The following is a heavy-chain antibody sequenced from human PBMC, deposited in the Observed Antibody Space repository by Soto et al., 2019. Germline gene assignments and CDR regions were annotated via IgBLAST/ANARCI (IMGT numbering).Heavy chain of an antibody. CDR2: INHSGST. CDR1: GGSFSGYY. Sequence: SETLSLTCAVYGGSFSGYYWSWIRQPPGKGLEWIGEINHSGSTNYNPSLKSRVTISVDTSKNQFSLKLSSVTAADTAVYYCASGRGKRITMVRGVIITNTAFDYWGQGTLVTVSS. CDR3: ASGRGKRITMVRGVIITNTAFDY. D-gene: IGHD3-10*01. J-gene: IGHJ4*02. V-gene: IGHV4-34*01.